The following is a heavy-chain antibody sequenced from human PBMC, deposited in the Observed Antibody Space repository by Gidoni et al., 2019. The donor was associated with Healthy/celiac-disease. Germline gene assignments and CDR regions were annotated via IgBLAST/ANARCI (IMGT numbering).Heavy chain of an antibody. V-gene: IGHV3-33*01. CDR2: IWYDGSNK. Sequence: QVQLVESGGGVVQPGRSLRLSCAASGFTCSSSGMHWVRQAPGKGLEGVAVIWYDGSNKYYADSVKGRFTISRDNSKNTLYLQMNSLRAEDTAVYYCARASSGYPRGDAPDFDYWGQGTLVTVSS. J-gene: IGHJ4*02. D-gene: IGHD3-22*01. CDR3: ARASSGYPRGDAPDFDY. CDR1: GFTCSSSG.